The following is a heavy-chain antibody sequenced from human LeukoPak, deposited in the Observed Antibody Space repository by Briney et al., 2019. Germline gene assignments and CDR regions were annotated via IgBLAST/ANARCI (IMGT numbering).Heavy chain of an antibody. CDR1: GYTFTSYY. V-gene: IGHV1-46*03. D-gene: IGHD5-24*01. CDR3: ARDLKRWLQSDAFDI. CDR2: INPSGGST. J-gene: IGHJ3*02. Sequence: ASVKVSCKASGYTFTSYYMHWVRQAPGQGLEWMGIINPSGGSTSYAQKFQGRVTMTRDTSTSTVYMELSSLRSEDTAAYYCARDLKRWLQSDAFDIWGQGTMVTVSS.